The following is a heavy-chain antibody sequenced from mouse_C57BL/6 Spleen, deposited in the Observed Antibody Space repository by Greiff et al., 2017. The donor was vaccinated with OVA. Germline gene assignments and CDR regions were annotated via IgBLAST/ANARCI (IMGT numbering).Heavy chain of an antibody. CDR2: IDPSDSYT. D-gene: IGHD2-1*01. V-gene: IGHV1-50*01. CDR1: GYTFTSYW. J-gene: IGHJ2*01. CDR3: ARWDGNLYYFDY. Sequence: QVQLQQPGAELVKPGASVKLSCKASGYTFTSYWMQWVKQRPGQGLEWIGEIDPSDSYTNYNQKFKGKATLTVDTSSSTAYMQLSSLTSEDSAVYYCARWDGNLYYFDYWGQGTTLTVSS.